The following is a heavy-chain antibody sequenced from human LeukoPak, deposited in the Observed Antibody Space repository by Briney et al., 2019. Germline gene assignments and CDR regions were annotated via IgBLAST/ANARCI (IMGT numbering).Heavy chain of an antibody. CDR2: ISSSGSAI. D-gene: IGHD4-17*01. CDR3: ARWGGYGDYLYFDY. J-gene: IGHJ4*02. Sequence: PGGSLRLSCTASGFTFSSYEMNWVRQAPGKGLEWVSYISSSGSAIFYADSVKGRFTISRDNVKNSLYLQMNSLRAEDTAVYYCARWGGYGDYLYFDYWGQGTLVTVSS. V-gene: IGHV3-48*03. CDR1: GFTFSSYE.